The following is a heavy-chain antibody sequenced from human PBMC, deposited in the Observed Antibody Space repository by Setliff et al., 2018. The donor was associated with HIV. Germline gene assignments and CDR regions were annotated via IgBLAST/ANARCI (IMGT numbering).Heavy chain of an antibody. CDR3: ARDYSGWYYFDC. V-gene: IGHV4-4*08. D-gene: IGHD6-19*01. Sequence: SETLSLTCTVSGGSISSYYWSWIRLPPGKGLEWIGYIYTSGITNYNPSLKSRVTMSVDTSKNQFSLKLSSVTAADTAVYYCARDYSGWYYFDCWGQGTLV. CDR2: IYTSGIT. CDR1: GGSISSYY. J-gene: IGHJ4*02.